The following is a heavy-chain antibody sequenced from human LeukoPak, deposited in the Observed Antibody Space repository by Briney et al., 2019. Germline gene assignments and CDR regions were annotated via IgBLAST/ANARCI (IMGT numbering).Heavy chain of an antibody. V-gene: IGHV3-33*08. CDR3: ARVSRKYYYDSSGYYDY. CDR1: GFTFSNYG. CDR2: MWYDGSNK. D-gene: IGHD3-22*01. J-gene: IGHJ4*02. Sequence: PGGSLRLSCAASGFTFSNYGMHWVRQAPGRGLEWVALMWYDGSNKYYVDSVKGRFTISRDNAKNSVYLQMKSLRAEDTAVYYCARVSRKYYYDSSGYYDYWGQGTLVTVSS.